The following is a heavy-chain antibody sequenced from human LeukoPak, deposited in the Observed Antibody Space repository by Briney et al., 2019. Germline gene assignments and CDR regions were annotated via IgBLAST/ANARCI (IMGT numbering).Heavy chain of an antibody. CDR3: ARGRDYYGSGSFVDV. D-gene: IGHD3-10*01. CDR2: ISAYNGNT. V-gene: IGHV1-18*01. Sequence: ASVKVSCKASGYTFTSYGISWVRQAPGRGLEWMGWISAYNGNTNYAQKLQGRVTMTTDTSTSTAYMELGSLRSDDTAVYYCARGRDYYGSGSFVDVWGQGTTVTVSS. CDR1: GYTFTSYG. J-gene: IGHJ6*02.